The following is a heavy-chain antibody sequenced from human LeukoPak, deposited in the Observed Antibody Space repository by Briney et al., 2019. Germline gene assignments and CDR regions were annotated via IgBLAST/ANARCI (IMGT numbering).Heavy chain of an antibody. J-gene: IGHJ4*02. V-gene: IGHV3-23*01. Sequence: GGSLRLSCVASGFTFPNYAMSWVRQAPGKGLERVSGINAGGRYSYYADSVKGRFTISRDNSKNTLYLQMNSLRVEDTAVYYCGKELDYGDYLDYWGQGTLVTVSS. CDR3: GKELDYGDYLDY. CDR2: INAGGRYS. D-gene: IGHD4-17*01. CDR1: GFTFPNYA.